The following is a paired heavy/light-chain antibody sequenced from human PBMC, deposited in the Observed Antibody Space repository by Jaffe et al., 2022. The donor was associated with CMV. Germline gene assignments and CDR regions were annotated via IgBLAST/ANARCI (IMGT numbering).Light chain of an antibody. CDR1: QSVLYSSNNKNY. V-gene: IGKV4-1*01. J-gene: IGKJ3*01. CDR3: QQYYSTPLA. Sequence: DIVMTQSPDSLAVSLGERATINCKSSQSVLYSSNNKNYLAWYQQKPGQPPKLLIYWASTRESGVPDRFSGSGSGTDFTLTISSLQAEDVAVYYCQQYYSTPLAFGPGTKVDIK. CDR2: WAS.
Heavy chain of an antibody. Sequence: QVQLVQSGAEVKKPGASVKVSCKASGYTFTSYDINWVRQATGQGLEWMGWMNPNSGNTGYAQKFQGRVTMTRNTSISTAYMELSSLRSEDTAVYYCAREGLPHTGSGSYLPCNKWGQGTLVTVSS. CDR2: MNPNSGNT. D-gene: IGHD3-10*01. CDR3: AREGLPHTGSGSYLPCNK. CDR1: GYTFTSYD. J-gene: IGHJ4*02. V-gene: IGHV1-8*01.